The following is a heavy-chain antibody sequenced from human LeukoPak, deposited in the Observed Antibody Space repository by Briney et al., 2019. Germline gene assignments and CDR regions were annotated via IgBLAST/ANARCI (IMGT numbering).Heavy chain of an antibody. J-gene: IGHJ3*02. CDR1: GFTFSSYA. D-gene: IGHD6-19*01. CDR2: ISYDGSNK. CDR3: ARSGVQWQWLLTYDAFDI. V-gene: IGHV3-30-3*01. Sequence: SGGSLRLSCAASGFTFSSYAMHWVRQAPGKGLEWVAVISYDGSNKYYADSVKGRFTISRDNSKNTLFVQMNSLRTEDTAVYYCARSGVQWQWLLTYDAFDIWGQGTMVTVSS.